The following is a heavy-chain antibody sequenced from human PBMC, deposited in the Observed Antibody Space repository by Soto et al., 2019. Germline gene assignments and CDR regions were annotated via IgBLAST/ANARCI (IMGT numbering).Heavy chain of an antibody. V-gene: IGHV1-3*01. Sequence: ASVKVSCKASGYTFTSYAMHWVRQAPGQRLEWMGWINAGNGNTKYSQKFQGRVTITRDTSASTAYMELSSLRSEDTAVYYCARGTGTTGGWFDPWGQGTLVTVS. CDR2: INAGNGNT. CDR1: GYTFTSYA. J-gene: IGHJ5*02. D-gene: IGHD1-7*01. CDR3: ARGTGTTGGWFDP.